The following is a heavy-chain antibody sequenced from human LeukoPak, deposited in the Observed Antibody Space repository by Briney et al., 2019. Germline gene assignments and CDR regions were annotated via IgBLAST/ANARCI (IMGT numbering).Heavy chain of an antibody. D-gene: IGHD2-2*01. V-gene: IGHV1-2*02. CDR1: GYTLTDYY. J-gene: IGHJ4*02. Sequence: ASVKVSCKASGYTLTDYYVHWVRLAPGQGLEWMGWFNPNSGGTNYAQKFQGRVTMTRDTSISTAYMELSRLTSDDTAMYYCARDSCSSTSCLSIDDYWGQGTLVTVSS. CDR2: FNPNSGGT. CDR3: ARDSCSSTSCLSIDDY.